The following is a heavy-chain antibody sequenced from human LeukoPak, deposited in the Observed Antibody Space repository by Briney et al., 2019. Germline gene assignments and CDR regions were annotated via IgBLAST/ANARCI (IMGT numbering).Heavy chain of an antibody. V-gene: IGHV4-39*07. CDR1: GVSISSSNSY. J-gene: IGHJ5*02. D-gene: IGHD6-13*01. CDR2: IYYSGNT. CDR3: ARDKYSSSWPGRWFDP. Sequence: PSETLSLTCTVSGVSISSSNSYWGWIRQPPGKGLEWIGSIYYSGNTYYNASLKSQVSISIDTSKNQFSLRLTSVTAADTAVYYCARDKYSSSWPGRWFDPWGQGTLVTVSS.